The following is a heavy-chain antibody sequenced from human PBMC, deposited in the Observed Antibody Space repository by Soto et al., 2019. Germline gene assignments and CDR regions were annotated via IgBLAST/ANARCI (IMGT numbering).Heavy chain of an antibody. Sequence: QITLKESGPTLVKPTQTLTLTCTFSGFSLSTSGVGVGWIRQPPGKALEWLALIYWDDDKRYSPSLKSRLPSTNDPSKNQVVLTMANMDPVHTATYYWARASVAGNYDYCGMDVWGQGTTVTVSS. CDR1: GFSLSTSGVG. V-gene: IGHV2-5*02. CDR2: IYWDDDK. D-gene: IGHD6-19*01. CDR3: ARASVAGNYDYCGMDV. J-gene: IGHJ6*02.